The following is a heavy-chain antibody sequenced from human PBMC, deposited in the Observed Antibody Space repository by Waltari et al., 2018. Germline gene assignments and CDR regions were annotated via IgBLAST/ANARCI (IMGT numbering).Heavy chain of an antibody. CDR3: AKAGGIYNYPLDP. J-gene: IGHJ5*02. D-gene: IGHD1-26*01. CDR2: ISSDGSGK. CDR1: GYPFKTSG. Sequence: QVEESGGGVVQPGGSVRLSCVASGYPFKTSGMHWVRQAPGKGLEWLAVISSDGSGKYYADSVKGRFTMSSDNSKNMVYLQMNSLRPEDTAVYYCAKAGGIYNYPLDPWGQGTLVTVSS. V-gene: IGHV3-30*18.